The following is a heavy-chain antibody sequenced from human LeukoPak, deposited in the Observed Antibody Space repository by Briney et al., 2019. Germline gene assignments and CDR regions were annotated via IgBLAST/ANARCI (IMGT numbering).Heavy chain of an antibody. J-gene: IGHJ6*02. V-gene: IGHV3-9*01. CDR1: GFTFDDYA. Sequence: GRSLRLSCAASGFTFDDYAMHWVRQAPGKGLEWVSGISWNSGSIGYADSVKGRFTISRDNAKNSLYLQMNSLRAEDTALYYCAKDIRRGNYYYCGMDVWGQGTTVTVSS. CDR2: ISWNSGSI. D-gene: IGHD3-10*01. CDR3: AKDIRRGNYYYCGMDV.